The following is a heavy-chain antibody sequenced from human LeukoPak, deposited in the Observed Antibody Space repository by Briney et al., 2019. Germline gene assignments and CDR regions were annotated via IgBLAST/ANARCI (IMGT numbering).Heavy chain of an antibody. CDR2: INHSGST. CDR3: ARYLRKLGRYYYYYMDV. J-gene: IGHJ6*03. Sequence: KAGGSLRLSCAASGFTFSSYEMNWVRQAPGKGLEWIGEINHSGSTNYNPSLKSRVTISVDTSKNQFSLKLSSVTAADTAVYYCARYLRKLGRYYYYYMDVWGKGTTVTVSS. CDR1: GFTFSSYE. V-gene: IGHV4-34*01. D-gene: IGHD5-12*01.